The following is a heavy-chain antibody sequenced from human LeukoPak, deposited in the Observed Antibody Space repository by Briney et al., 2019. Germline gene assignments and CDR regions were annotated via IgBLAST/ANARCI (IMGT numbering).Heavy chain of an antibody. V-gene: IGHV1-69*01. CDR3: ASPVLRFLERGHYGMDV. J-gene: IGHJ6*02. D-gene: IGHD3-3*01. CDR1: GGTFSSYA. CDR2: IIPIFGTA. Sequence: SVKVSCKASGGTFSSYAISWVRQAPGQGLEWMGGIIPIFGTANYAQKFQGRVTITADESTSTAYMELSSLRSEDTAVYYCASPVLRFLERGHYGMDVWGQGTLVTVSS.